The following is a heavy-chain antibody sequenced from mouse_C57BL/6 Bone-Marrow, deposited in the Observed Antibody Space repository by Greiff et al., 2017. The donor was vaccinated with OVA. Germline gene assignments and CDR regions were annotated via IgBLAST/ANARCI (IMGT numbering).Heavy chain of an antibody. J-gene: IGHJ4*01. CDR3: ARTSGSSYRDAMDY. CDR1: GYTFTDYY. Sequence: EVQLQESGPVLVKPGASVKMSCKASGYTFTDYYMNWVKQSHGKSLEWIGVINPYNGGTSYNQKFKGKATLTVDKSSSTAYMALNSLTSEDSAVYYCARTSGSSYRDAMDYWGQGTSVTVSS. CDR2: INPYNGGT. D-gene: IGHD1-1*01. V-gene: IGHV1-19*01.